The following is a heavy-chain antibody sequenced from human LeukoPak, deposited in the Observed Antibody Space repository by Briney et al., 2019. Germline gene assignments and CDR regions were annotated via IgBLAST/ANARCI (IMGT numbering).Heavy chain of an antibody. V-gene: IGHV4-30-2*01. J-gene: IGHJ4*02. CDR2: IYHSGST. Sequence: SETLSLTCTVSGGSISSGGYYWSWIRQPPGKGLEWIGYIYHSGSTYYNPSLKSRVTISVDRSKNQFSLKLSSVTAADTAVYYCARAGRITIFGVVTAFDYWGQGTLVTVSS. CDR3: ARAGRITIFGVVTAFDY. CDR1: GGSISSGGYY. D-gene: IGHD3-3*01.